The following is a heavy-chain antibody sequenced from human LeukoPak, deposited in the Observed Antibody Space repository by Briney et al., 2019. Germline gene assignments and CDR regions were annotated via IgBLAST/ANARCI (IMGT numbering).Heavy chain of an antibody. J-gene: IGHJ4*02. Sequence: GGSLRLSCAASEFLFSNYCMHWVRQVPGEGQVWVSRIDSDGSPTAYADSVRGRFTISRDNAKNTLYLQMNSLRAEDTAIYYCVRYYGSAWIQFDSWGQGTLVTVSS. CDR2: IDSDGSPT. V-gene: IGHV3-74*01. D-gene: IGHD6-19*01. CDR1: EFLFSNYC. CDR3: VRYYGSAWIQFDS.